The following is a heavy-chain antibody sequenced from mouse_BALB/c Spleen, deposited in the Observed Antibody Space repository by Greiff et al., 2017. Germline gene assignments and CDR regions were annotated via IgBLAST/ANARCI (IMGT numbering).Heavy chain of an antibody. V-gene: IGHV14-3*02. Sequence: VQLQQSGAELVKPGASVKLSCTASGFNIKDTYMHWVKQRPEQGLEWIGRIDPANGNTKYDPKFQGKATIPADTSSNTAYLQLSSLTSEDTAVYYCARGLLLNSMDYWGQGTSVTVSS. CDR2: IDPANGNT. J-gene: IGHJ4*01. CDR3: ARGLLLNSMDY. D-gene: IGHD2-3*01. CDR1: GFNIKDTY.